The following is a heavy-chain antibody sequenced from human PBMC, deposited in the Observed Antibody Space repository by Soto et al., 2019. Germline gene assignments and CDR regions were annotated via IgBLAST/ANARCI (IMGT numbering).Heavy chain of an antibody. CDR2: IYPGDSDT. J-gene: IGHJ4*02. V-gene: IGHV5-51*03. D-gene: IGHD3-10*01. CDR1: GYSFTSYW. Sequence: EVQLVQSGAEVKKPGESLKISCKGSGYSFTSYWIGWVRQMPGKGLEWMGIIYPGDSDTRYSPSFQGQVTISADKSISTAYLQWSSLKASDTAMYYCASHESLDVSYGSGSHIDYWGQGTLVTVSS. CDR3: ASHESLDVSYGSGSHIDY.